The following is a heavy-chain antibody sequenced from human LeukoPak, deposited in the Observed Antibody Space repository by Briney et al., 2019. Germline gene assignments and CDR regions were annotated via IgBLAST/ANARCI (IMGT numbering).Heavy chain of an antibody. CDR3: ARNPSYSSSLY. D-gene: IGHD6-19*01. J-gene: IGHJ4*02. CDR1: GFTVNSNY. CDR2: IYSVGST. Sequence: AGGSLRLSCAAAGFTVNSNYMTWVRQAPGKGLEWVSVIYSVGSTYYADSVRGRFTISRDNSKNTLYLQMNSLRAEDTAIYYCARNPSYSSSLYSGQGTLVTVSS. V-gene: IGHV3-66*02.